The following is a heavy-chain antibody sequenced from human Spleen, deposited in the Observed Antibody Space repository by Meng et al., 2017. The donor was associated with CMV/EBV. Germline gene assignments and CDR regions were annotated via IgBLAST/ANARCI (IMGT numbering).Heavy chain of an antibody. Sequence: GGSLRLSCAASGFTFTTYAMHWVRQAPGKGLEWVAVISDDGSNKYYADSVKGRFTISRDNAKNSLYLQMNSLRAEDTAVYYCARLGSSGWSQYYYYGMDVWGQGTTVTVSS. V-gene: IGHV3-30-3*01. CDR3: ARLGSSGWSQYYYYGMDV. CDR1: GFTFTTYA. D-gene: IGHD6-19*01. J-gene: IGHJ6*02. CDR2: ISDDGSNK.